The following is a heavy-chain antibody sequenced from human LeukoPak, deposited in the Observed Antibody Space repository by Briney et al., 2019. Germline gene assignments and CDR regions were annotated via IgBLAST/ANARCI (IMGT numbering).Heavy chain of an antibody. Sequence: GGSLRLSCAASGFTFSSYAMSWVRQAPGKGLEWVAFIRYDGSNKYYADSVKGRFTISRDNSKNTLYLQMNSLRAEDTAVYYCVTGRLADFDYWGQGTLVTVSS. CDR2: IRYDGSNK. D-gene: IGHD1-20*01. V-gene: IGHV3-30*02. CDR3: VTGRLADFDY. J-gene: IGHJ4*02. CDR1: GFTFSSYA.